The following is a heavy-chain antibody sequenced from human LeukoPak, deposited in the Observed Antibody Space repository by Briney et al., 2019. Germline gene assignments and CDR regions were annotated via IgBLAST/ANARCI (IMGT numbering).Heavy chain of an antibody. CDR2: IYYSGST. D-gene: IGHD3-22*01. V-gene: IGHV4-61*01. CDR3: AGRPTYYYDSSGWTL. CDR1: GGSVSSGSYY. Sequence: SETLSLTCTVSGGSVSSGSYYWSWIRQPPGKGLEWIGYIYYSGSTNYNPSLKSRVTISVDTSKNQSSLKLSSVTAADTAVYYCAGRPTYYYDSSGWTLWGQGTLVTVSS. J-gene: IGHJ4*02.